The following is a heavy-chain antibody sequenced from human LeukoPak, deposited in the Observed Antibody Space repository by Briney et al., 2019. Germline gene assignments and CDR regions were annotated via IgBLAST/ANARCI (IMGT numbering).Heavy chain of an antibody. Sequence: GGSLRLSCAASGFTFSSYAISWVRQAPGKGLEWVSAISGSGGSTDYADSVKGRFTISRDNSKNTLYLQMNSLRAEDTAVYYCAKLEGPRWTLVDYWGQGTLVTVSS. CDR1: GFTFSSYA. CDR3: AKLEGPRWTLVDY. CDR2: ISGSGGST. J-gene: IGHJ4*02. V-gene: IGHV3-23*01. D-gene: IGHD4-23*01.